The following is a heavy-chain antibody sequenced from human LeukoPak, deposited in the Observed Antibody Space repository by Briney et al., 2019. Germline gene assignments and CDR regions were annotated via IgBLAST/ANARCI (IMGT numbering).Heavy chain of an antibody. CDR1: GFTFDDYA. CDR3: AKDGSYDFWSGYYLN. J-gene: IGHJ4*02. CDR2: ISWNSGSI. Sequence: GRSLRLSCVASGFTFDDYAMHWVRQAPGKGLEWVSGISWNSGSIGYADSVKGRFTISRDNAKNSLYLQMDSLRAEDTALYYCAKDGSYDFWSGYYLNWGQGTLVTVSS. V-gene: IGHV3-9*01. D-gene: IGHD3-3*01.